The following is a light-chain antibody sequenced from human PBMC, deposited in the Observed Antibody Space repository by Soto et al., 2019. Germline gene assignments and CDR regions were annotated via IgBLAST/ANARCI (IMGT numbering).Light chain of an antibody. CDR2: ATS. V-gene: IGKV1-9*01. Sequence: DIQLTQSRSFLSASVLDTVTITCRASQAISSYFAWYQQKPGKAPQLLIYATSTLRSGVPSRFSGKRSGTEFTLTISSLQPEDFATYHCQQLNSDPYTFGQGTKVDIK. CDR3: QQLNSDPYT. J-gene: IGKJ2*01. CDR1: QAISSY.